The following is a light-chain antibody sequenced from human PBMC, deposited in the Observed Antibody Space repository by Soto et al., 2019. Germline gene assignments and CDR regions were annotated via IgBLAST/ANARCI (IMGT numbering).Light chain of an antibody. CDR1: QDVGKW. Sequence: DIQMTQSPPSVSASVGDRVTITCRASQDVGKWLAWYQQKQGKAPTLLIHGASSLQSGVPPRYSGRGYRTDFTLTISRLQPEDFETDYCQQANSFPITFGQGTRLEIK. CDR3: QQANSFPIT. V-gene: IGKV1-12*01. CDR2: GAS. J-gene: IGKJ5*01.